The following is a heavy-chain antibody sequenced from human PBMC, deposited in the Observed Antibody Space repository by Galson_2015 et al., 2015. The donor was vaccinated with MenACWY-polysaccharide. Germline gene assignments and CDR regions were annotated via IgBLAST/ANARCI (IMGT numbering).Heavy chain of an antibody. CDR3: ARNKDYDILTGYHFDY. D-gene: IGHD3-9*01. CDR1: GGTFSSYA. CDR2: IIPIFGTA. J-gene: IGHJ4*03. V-gene: IGHV1-69*13. Sequence: SVKVSCKASGGTFSSYAISWVRQAPGQGLEWMGGIIPIFGTANYAQKFQGRVTITADESTSTAYMELSSLRSEDTAVYYCARNKDYDILTGYHFDYWGHGTLVAVSS.